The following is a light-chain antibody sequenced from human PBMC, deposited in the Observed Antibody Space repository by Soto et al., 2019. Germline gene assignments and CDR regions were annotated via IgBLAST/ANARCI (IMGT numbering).Light chain of an antibody. J-gene: IGKJ5*01. V-gene: IGKV3-11*01. Sequence: EIVLTQSPATLSLSPGERATLSCRASQSVSSYLAWYQQKPGQAPRLLIYDASNRATGIPARFSGSGSGTDFTLTISSLEPEDFAVYDCQQYGDSPITFGQGTRLEIK. CDR2: DAS. CDR3: QQYGDSPIT. CDR1: QSVSSY.